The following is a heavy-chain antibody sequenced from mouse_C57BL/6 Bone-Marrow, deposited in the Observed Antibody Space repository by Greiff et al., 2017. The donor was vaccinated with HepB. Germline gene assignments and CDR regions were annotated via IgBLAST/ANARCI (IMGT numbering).Heavy chain of an antibody. CDR3: ARGYYGSSPYWYFDV. Sequence: EVKVEESGGGLVKPGGSLKLSCAASGFTFSDYGMHWVRQAPEKGLEWVAYISSGSSTIYYADTVKGRFTISRDNAKNTLFLQMTSLRSEDTAMYYWARGYYGSSPYWYFDVWGTGTTVTVSS. CDR1: GFTFSDYG. V-gene: IGHV5-17*01. J-gene: IGHJ1*03. CDR2: ISSGSSTI. D-gene: IGHD1-1*01.